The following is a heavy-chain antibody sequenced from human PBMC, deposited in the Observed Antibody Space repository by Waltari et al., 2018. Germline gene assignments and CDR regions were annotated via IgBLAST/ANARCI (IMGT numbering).Heavy chain of an antibody. V-gene: IGHV3-9*01. Sequence: EVQLVESGGGLVQPGRSLRLSCAASGFTFYDFSMHWVRQVPGKGLGWVASLTWNSDTIYYADSVKGRVTVSRDNAKKSLYLQMNSLRPEDRALYYCVRGLYSGSFDVYDHWGQGALVTVSS. CDR1: GFTFYDFS. D-gene: IGHD1-26*01. J-gene: IGHJ4*02. CDR3: VRGLYSGSFDVYDH. CDR2: LTWNSDTI.